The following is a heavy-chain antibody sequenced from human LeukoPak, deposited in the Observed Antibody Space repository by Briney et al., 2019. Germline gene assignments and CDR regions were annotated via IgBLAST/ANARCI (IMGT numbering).Heavy chain of an antibody. CDR2: ISRGSTYI. Sequence: GGSLRLSCEGSGFNFSLFSMNWVRQAPWKGLEWVSSISRGSTYIFYADSLQGRFIISRDNAKNTVYLQMTGLRVEDTALYYCARDREKATISHFESWGQGTLVTVSS. CDR1: GFNFSLFS. V-gene: IGHV3-21*01. CDR3: ARDREKATISHFES. D-gene: IGHD5-24*01. J-gene: IGHJ4*02.